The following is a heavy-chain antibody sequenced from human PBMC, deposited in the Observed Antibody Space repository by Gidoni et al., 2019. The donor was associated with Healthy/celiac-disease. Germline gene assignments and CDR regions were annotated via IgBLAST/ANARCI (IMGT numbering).Heavy chain of an antibody. Sequence: EVQLVEAGGGLVKPGGCLRLACAASRFTVSNAGMSWVRQAPGKGLEWVGRIKSKTDGGTTDYAASVKGRFTISRDDSKNTLYLQMNSLNTEDTAVCYCTTEGTRPPGIWGQGTMVTVSA. CDR3: TTEGTRPPGI. V-gene: IGHV3-15*01. CDR2: IKSKTDGGTT. CDR1: RFTVSNAG. D-gene: IGHD1-1*01. J-gene: IGHJ3*02.